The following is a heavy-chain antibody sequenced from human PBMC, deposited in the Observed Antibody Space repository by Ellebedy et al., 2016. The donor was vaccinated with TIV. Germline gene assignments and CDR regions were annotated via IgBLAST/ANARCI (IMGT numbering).Heavy chain of an antibody. J-gene: IGHJ5*02. CDR2: INPNSGGT. V-gene: IGHV1-2*02. Sequence: ASVKVSXXASGGTFSSYAISWVRQAPGQGLEWMGWINPNSGGTNYAQKFQGRVTMTRDTSISTAYMELSRLRSDDTAVYYCARVPRYCSSTSCYHWFDPWGQGTLVTVSS. CDR3: ARVPRYCSSTSCYHWFDP. CDR1: GGTFSSYA. D-gene: IGHD2-2*01.